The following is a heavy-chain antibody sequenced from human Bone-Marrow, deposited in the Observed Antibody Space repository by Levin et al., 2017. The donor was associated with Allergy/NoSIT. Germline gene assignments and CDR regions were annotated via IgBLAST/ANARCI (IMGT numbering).Heavy chain of an antibody. CDR2: IKSKTDGGTT. D-gene: IGHD2-15*01. Sequence: GGSLRLSCAASGFTFSNAWMSWVRQAPGKGLEWVGRIKSKTDGGTTDYAAPVKGRFTISRDDSKNTLYLQMNSLKTEDTAVYYCTTSTPTNGVCYGGLCCSGGSCFPYYYYGMDVWGQGPTVTVSS. J-gene: IGHJ6*02. CDR1: GFTFSNAW. V-gene: IGHV3-15*01. CDR3: TTSTPTNGVCYGGLCCSGGSCFPYYYYGMDV.